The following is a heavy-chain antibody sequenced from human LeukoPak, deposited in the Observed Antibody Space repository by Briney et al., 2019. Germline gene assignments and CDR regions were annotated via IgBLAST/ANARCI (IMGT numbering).Heavy chain of an antibody. CDR2: ISTYNGNT. CDR3: ARGGGGGTYYYFGMDV. J-gene: IGHJ6*02. D-gene: IGHD2-21*01. Sequence: GASVTVSCTASGYTFTSYGISWVRQAPGQGLEWMGWISTYNGNTNYAQNLQGRVTMTSDTSTSTAYMELRSLRSDDTAVYYCARGGGGGTYYYFGMDVWGQGTTVTVSS. V-gene: IGHV1-18*01. CDR1: GYTFTSYG.